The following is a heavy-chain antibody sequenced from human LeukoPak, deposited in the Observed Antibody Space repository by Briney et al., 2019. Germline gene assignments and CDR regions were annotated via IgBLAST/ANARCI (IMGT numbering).Heavy chain of an antibody. Sequence: GESLKISCKGSGYSFTTYWIGWVRQMPGKGLGWMGIIYPVDSDIRISPSSQGQVTISVDKSISTAYLQWSSLKASDTAIYYCARRAVVIGVGYFDYWGQGTLVTVSS. CDR3: ARRAVVIGVGYFDY. CDR1: GYSFTTYW. CDR2: IYPVDSDI. D-gene: IGHD4-23*01. J-gene: IGHJ4*02. V-gene: IGHV5-51*01.